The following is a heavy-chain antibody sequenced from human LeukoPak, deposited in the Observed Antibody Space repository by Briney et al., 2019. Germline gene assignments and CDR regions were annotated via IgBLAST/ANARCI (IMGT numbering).Heavy chain of an antibody. Sequence: GGSLRLSCAASGLPFSSYAMTWVRQAPGKGLEWVASISGGGDTTSYAYSVKGRFTISRDNSKNTMYLQMNSPRDDDTAFYFCAKARDWGQGTLVTVSS. D-gene: IGHD5-24*01. CDR3: AKARD. J-gene: IGHJ4*02. V-gene: IGHV3-23*01. CDR1: GLPFSSYA. CDR2: ISGGGDTT.